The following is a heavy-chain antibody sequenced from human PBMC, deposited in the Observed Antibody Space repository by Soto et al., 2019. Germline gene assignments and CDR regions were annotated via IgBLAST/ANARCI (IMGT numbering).Heavy chain of an antibody. V-gene: IGHV3-15*01. CDR3: TTQKTMIVVVYYFDY. CDR2: IKSKTDGGTT. CDR1: GFTFSNAW. J-gene: IGHJ4*02. Sequence: GGSLRLSCAASGFTFSNAWMSWVRQAPGKGLEWVGRIKSKTDGGTTDYAAPVKGRFTISRDDSKNTLYLQMNSLKTEDTAVYYCTTQKTMIVVVYYFDYWGQGTLVTVSS. D-gene: IGHD3-22*01.